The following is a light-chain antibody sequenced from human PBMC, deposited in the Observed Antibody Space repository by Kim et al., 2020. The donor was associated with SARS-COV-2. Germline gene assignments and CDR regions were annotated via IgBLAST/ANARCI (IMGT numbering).Light chain of an antibody. CDR1: QSISSN. J-gene: IGKJ2*01. Sequence: EIVLTQSPATLSVSPGERATLSCRASQSISSNLAWYQQKPGQAPRFLIYGAFTRATGVPARFSGSGSGTEFTLTISSLQSEDFAIYFCPQSQNRPPHTFGKG. CDR2: GAF. V-gene: IGKV3-15*01. CDR3: PQSQNRPPHT.